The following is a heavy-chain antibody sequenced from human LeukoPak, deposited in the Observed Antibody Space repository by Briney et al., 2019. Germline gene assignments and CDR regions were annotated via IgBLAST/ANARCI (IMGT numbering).Heavy chain of an antibody. CDR2: ISYDGSNK. Sequence: GGSLRLSCAASGFTFSNYGMHWVRQAPGKGLEWVAVISYDGSNKYYADSVKGRFTISRDNSKNTLYLQMNSLRAEDTAVYYCAKGVGGVVVPAAIPSWFDPWGQGTLVTVPS. J-gene: IGHJ5*02. V-gene: IGHV3-30*18. CDR1: GFTFSNYG. CDR3: AKGVGGVVVPAAIPSWFDP. D-gene: IGHD2-2*02.